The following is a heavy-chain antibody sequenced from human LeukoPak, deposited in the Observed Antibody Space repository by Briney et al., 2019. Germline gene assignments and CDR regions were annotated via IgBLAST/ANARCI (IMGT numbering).Heavy chain of an antibody. CDR3: ARDSGTTGEVKFDP. D-gene: IGHD3-10*01. Sequence: KASETLSLTCTVSGGSISSYYWSWIRQPPGKGLEWIGSIYHSGSTYYNPSLKSRVTISVDTSKNQFSLKLSSVTAADTAVYYCARDSGTTGEVKFDPWGQGTLVTVSS. J-gene: IGHJ5*02. V-gene: IGHV4-59*12. CDR2: IYHSGST. CDR1: GGSISSYY.